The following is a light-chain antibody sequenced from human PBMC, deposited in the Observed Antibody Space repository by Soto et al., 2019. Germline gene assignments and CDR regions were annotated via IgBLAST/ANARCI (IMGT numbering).Light chain of an antibody. CDR2: EVS. CDR1: SSDVGGYNY. CDR3: NSYTSKSTGV. Sequence: QSALTQPASVSGSPGQSITISCTGTSSDVGGYNYVSWYQQHPGKAPKLIIYEVSNRPSGVSNRFSGSKSGNTASLTISWLQAEDEADYSCNSYTSKSTGVFGTGTKLTVL. V-gene: IGLV2-14*01. J-gene: IGLJ1*01.